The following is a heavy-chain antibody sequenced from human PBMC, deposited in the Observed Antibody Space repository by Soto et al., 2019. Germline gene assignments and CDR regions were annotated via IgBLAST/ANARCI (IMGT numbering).Heavy chain of an antibody. CDR1: GFTFSIFG. J-gene: IGHJ4*02. V-gene: IGHV3-30*03. D-gene: IGHD1-26*01. CDR2: LSYDGSNK. Sequence: RLSCAAYGFTFSIFGMHWVRQAPGKGLEWVALLSYDGSNKYYADSVKGRFTISRDNSKNTLYLQMNSLRAEDTAVYYCARDRDSGNYNYFDYWGQGTLVTVSS. CDR3: ARDRDSGNYNYFDY.